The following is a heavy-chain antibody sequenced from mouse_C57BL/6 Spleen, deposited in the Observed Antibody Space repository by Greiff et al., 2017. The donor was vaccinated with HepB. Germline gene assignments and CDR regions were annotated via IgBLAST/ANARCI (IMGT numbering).Heavy chain of an antibody. Sequence: QVQLQQSGAELARPGASVKLSCKASGYTFTSYGISWVKQRTGQGLEWIGEIYPRSGNTYYNEKFKGQATLTADKSSSTAYMELRSLTSEDSSVYFCARRNGDDGYPNAMDYWGQGTSVTVSS. CDR2: IYPRSGNT. D-gene: IGHD2-3*01. J-gene: IGHJ4*01. CDR3: ARRNGDDGYPNAMDY. CDR1: GYTFTSYG. V-gene: IGHV1-81*01.